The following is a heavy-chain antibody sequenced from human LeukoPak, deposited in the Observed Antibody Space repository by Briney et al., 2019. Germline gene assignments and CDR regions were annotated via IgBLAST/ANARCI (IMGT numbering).Heavy chain of an antibody. CDR1: GYSFTSYW. J-gene: IGHJ4*02. CDR2: IYPGDSGS. CDR3: ARVVVPAAGRYYFDF. V-gene: IGHV5-51*01. Sequence: GESLKISCKGSGYSFTSYWIGWVRQMPGKGLECMGIIYPGDSGSRYSPSFQGQVTISADKSINTAYLQWSSLKASDTAMYYCARVVVPAAGRYYFDFWGQGTLVTVSS. D-gene: IGHD2-2*01.